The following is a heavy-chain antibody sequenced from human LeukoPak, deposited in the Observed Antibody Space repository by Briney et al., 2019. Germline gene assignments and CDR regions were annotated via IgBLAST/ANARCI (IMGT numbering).Heavy chain of an antibody. Sequence: GGSLRLSCAASGFTFTSAWMNWVRQAPGKGLEWVAIISFDAASEYYADSLKGRFTISRDNSENTVYLQMRSLRVEDTAVYCAKDQGYFSYFFDSWGQGTLVTVSS. V-gene: IGHV3-30*18. CDR2: ISFDAASE. J-gene: IGHJ4*02. CDR3: KDQGYFSYFFDS. D-gene: IGHD5-18*01. CDR1: GFTFTSAW.